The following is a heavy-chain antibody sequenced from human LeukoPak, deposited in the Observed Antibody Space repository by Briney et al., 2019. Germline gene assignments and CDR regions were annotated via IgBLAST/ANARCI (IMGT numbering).Heavy chain of an antibody. Sequence: PGGSLRLSCAASGFTFSSYAMHWVRQAPGKGLEWVAVISYDGNNKYYADSVKGRFTISRDNSKNTVYLQMNSLRADDTALYYCARVLTLWFGALDYWGQGRMVSV. J-gene: IGHJ4*02. D-gene: IGHD3-10*01. CDR1: GFTFSSYA. V-gene: IGHV3-30*03. CDR2: ISYDGNNK. CDR3: ARVLTLWFGALDY.